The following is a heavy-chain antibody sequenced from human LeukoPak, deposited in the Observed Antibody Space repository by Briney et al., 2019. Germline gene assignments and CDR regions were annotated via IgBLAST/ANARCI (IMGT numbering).Heavy chain of an antibody. D-gene: IGHD6-6*01. CDR3: ARAIAARRRVGWDYFDY. J-gene: IGHJ4*02. V-gene: IGHV4-39*07. CDR1: GGSISSSSYY. Sequence: PSETLSLTCTVSGGSISSSSYYWGWIRQPPGKGLEWIGSIYHSGSTYYNPSLKSRITISVDTSKNQFSLKLSSVTAADTAVYFCARAIAARRRVGWDYFDYWGQGTLVTVSS. CDR2: IYHSGST.